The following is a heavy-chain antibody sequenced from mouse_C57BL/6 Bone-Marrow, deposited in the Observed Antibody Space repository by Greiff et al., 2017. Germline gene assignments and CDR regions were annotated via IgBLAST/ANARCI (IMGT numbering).Heavy chain of an antibody. CDR2: ISSGSSTI. V-gene: IGHV5-17*01. D-gene: IGHD2-4*01. CDR1: GFTFSDYG. J-gene: IGHJ3*01. CDR3: ARDDYDWFAY. Sequence: EVKLVESGGGLVKPGGSLKLSCAASGFTFSDYGMHWVRQAPEKGLEWVAYISSGSSTIYYADTVKGRFTISRDNAKNTLFLQMTSLRSEDTAMYYCARDDYDWFAYWGQGTLVTGSA.